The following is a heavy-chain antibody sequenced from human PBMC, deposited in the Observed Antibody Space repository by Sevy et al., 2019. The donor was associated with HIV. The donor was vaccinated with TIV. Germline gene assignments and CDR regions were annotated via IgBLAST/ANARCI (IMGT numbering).Heavy chain of an antibody. CDR1: GFTFDDYG. V-gene: IGHV3-20*04. J-gene: IGHJ5*02. Sequence: GGSLRLSCAASGFTFDDYGMSWVRQAPGKGLEWVSGINWNGGSISYADSVMGRFTISRDNAKNSLYLQMNSLRAEDTAFYYCARSGDDSSGFYYWWFDPWGQGTLVTVSS. CDR2: INWNGGSI. D-gene: IGHD3-22*01. CDR3: ARSGDDSSGFYYWWFDP.